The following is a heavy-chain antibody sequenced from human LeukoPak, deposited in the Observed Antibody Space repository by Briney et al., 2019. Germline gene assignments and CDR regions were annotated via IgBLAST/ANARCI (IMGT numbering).Heavy chain of an antibody. V-gene: IGHV3-23*01. CDR2: VSNNGGRT. J-gene: IGHJ4*02. Sequence: GGSLRLSCAGSGFSFSSNTMSWVRQAPGGGLEWVSAVSNNGGRTDYADSVKGRFTISRDNSKSTLYLHMDSLRAEDTAVYYCARDEDTSALSEYWGQGTLVTVSS. CDR3: ARDEDTSALSEY. CDR1: GFSFSSNT. D-gene: IGHD2/OR15-2a*01.